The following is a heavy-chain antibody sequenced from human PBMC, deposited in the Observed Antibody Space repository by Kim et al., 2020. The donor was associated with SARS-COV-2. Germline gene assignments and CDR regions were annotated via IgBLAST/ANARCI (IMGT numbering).Heavy chain of an antibody. CDR1: GGSISSYF. Sequence: SETLSLTCTVSGGSISSYFWGWLRQSAGKGXXXIGRXYTSGSTNYNPSLKNRVTTXVDTTXNQISXRLSSVTGADTAVYYCARDHLAVXVSQYGMDGWGQGTTLTVSS. CDR3: ARDHLAVXVSQYGMDG. CDR2: XYTSGST. J-gene: IGHJ6*02. D-gene: IGHD4-4*01. V-gene: IGHV4-4*07.